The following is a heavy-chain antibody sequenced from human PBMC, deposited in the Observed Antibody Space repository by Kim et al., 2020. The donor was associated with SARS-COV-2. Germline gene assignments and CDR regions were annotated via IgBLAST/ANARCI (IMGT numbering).Heavy chain of an antibody. D-gene: IGHD3-22*01. CDR2: IYYSGST. CDR1: SGSVSSHY. CDR3: ARDSPVYDSSGYPYYY. J-gene: IGHJ6*01. V-gene: IGHV4-59*02. Sequence: SETLSLTCTVFSGSVSSHYWSWIRQPPGKGLEWIGYIYYSGSTNYNPSLKSRVTISADTSKNQFSLKLSSVTAADTAVYYCARDSPVYDSSGYPYYY.